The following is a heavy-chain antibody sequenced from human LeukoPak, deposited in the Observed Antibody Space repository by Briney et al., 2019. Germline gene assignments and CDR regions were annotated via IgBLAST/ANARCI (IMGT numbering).Heavy chain of an antibody. V-gene: IGHV4-34*01. J-gene: IGHJ4*02. CDR2: INHSGST. D-gene: IGHD3-3*01. CDR3: ARGRKDLGFLEWLLYNYFDY. Sequence: PSETLSLTCAVYGVSFSGYYWSWIRQPPGKGLEWIGEINHSGSTNYNPPLKSRVTISVDTSKNQFSLKLSSVTAADTAVYYCARGRKDLGFLEWLLYNYFDYWGQGTLVTVSS. CDR1: GVSFSGYY.